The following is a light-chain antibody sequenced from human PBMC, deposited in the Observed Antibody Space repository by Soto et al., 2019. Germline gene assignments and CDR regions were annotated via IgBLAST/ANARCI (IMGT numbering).Light chain of an antibody. CDR2: AAS. V-gene: IGKV1-33*01. J-gene: IGKJ2*01. Sequence: DIQMTQSPSSLSASVGDRVTITCQASQDIDNYLNWYQQKPGKAPKLLIKAASNLETGVPSTFSGSGSGTDFTFTISSLQPEDIETYYCQQYDNLPTFAQGTKLEIK. CDR1: QDIDNY. CDR3: QQYDNLPT.